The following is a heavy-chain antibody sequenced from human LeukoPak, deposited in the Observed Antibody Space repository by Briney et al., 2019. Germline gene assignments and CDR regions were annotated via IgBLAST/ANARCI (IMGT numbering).Heavy chain of an antibody. V-gene: IGHV3-74*01. CDR2: INSDGSST. J-gene: IGHJ4*02. CDR1: GFTFSSYW. D-gene: IGHD2-15*01. Sequence: AGGSLRLSCAASGFTFSSYWMHWVRQAPGKGLVWVSRINSDGSSTIYADSVKGRFTISRDNAKNTLYLQMNSLRAEDTAVYYCTILGRYCSGGSCHDYWGQGTLVTVSS. CDR3: TILGRYCSGGSCHDY.